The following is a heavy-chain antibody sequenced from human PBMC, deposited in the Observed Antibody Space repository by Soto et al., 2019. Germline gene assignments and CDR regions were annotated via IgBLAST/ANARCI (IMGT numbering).Heavy chain of an antibody. D-gene: IGHD2-21*02. CDR3: ARVDCLPAGGDNWFDP. CDR2: IYHSGST. CDR1: GGSISSGGYS. V-gene: IGHV4-30-2*01. Sequence: QLQLQESGSGLVKPSQTLSLTCAVSGGSISSGGYSWSWIRQPPGKGLEWIGYIYHSGSTYYNPSLKSRGTISVDRSKNQFSLKLSSVTAADTAVYYCARVDCLPAGGDNWFDPWGQGTLVTVSS. J-gene: IGHJ5*02.